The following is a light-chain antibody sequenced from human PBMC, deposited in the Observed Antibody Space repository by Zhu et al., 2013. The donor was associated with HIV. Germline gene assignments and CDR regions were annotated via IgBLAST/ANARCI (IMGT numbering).Light chain of an antibody. V-gene: IGKV3-15*01. CDR2: GAS. Sequence: ERVMTQSPATLSVSPGERATVSCRASETINKNLAWYQQKPGQPPRLLIYGASTRATGIPDRFSGSGSETEFTLTISSLQSDDCAVYYCQQYDNWLPLTFGGGPRWRSN. J-gene: IGKJ4*01. CDR1: ETINKN. CDR3: QQYDNWLPLT.